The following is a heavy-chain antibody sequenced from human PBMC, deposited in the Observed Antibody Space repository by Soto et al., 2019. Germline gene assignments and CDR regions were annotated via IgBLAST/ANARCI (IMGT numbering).Heavy chain of an antibody. J-gene: IGHJ4*02. Sequence: GGSLRLSCAASGFTFSSYWMSWVRQAPGKGLEWVANIKQDGSEKYYVDSVKGRFTISRDNAKNSLYLQMNSLRAEDTAVYYCARDQIMLGYSGYGYDYWGQGTLVTVSS. CDR3: ARDQIMLGYSGYGYDY. CDR2: IKQDGSEK. D-gene: IGHD5-12*01. V-gene: IGHV3-7*01. CDR1: GFTFSSYW.